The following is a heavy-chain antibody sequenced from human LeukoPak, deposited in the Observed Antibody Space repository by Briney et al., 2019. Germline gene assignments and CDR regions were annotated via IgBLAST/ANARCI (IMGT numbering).Heavy chain of an antibody. CDR3: ARVRVVPAAVATYYFDY. D-gene: IGHD2-2*01. CDR1: GGSISSGGYY. V-gene: IGHV4-31*03. J-gene: IGHJ4*02. CDR2: IYYSGST. Sequence: PSQTLSLTCTDSGGSISSGGYYWSWIRQHPGKGLEWIGCIYYSGSTYYNPSLKSRVTISVDTSKNQFSLKLSSVTAADTAVYYCARVRVVPAAVATYYFDYWGQETLVTVSS.